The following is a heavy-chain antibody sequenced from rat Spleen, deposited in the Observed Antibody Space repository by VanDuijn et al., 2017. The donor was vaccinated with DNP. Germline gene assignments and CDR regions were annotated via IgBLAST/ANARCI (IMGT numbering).Heavy chain of an antibody. J-gene: IGHJ2*01. CDR1: DYSITSDY. Sequence: EMQLQESGPGLVKPSQSLSLTCSVTDYSITSDYWGWIRKFPGNKLEWMGYINSAGTTNYNPSLKSRISITRDTSKNQFFLQVNSVTTEDTATYYGARLGWEEGFDYWGQGVMVTVSS. V-gene: IGHV3-3*01. CDR2: INSAGTT. CDR3: ARLGWEEGFDY. D-gene: IGHD5-1*01.